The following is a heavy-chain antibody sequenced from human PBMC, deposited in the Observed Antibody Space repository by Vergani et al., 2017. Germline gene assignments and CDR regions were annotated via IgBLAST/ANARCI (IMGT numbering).Heavy chain of an antibody. Sequence: QLQLQESGPGLVKPSETLSLTCTVSGGSISSSSYYWGWIRQPPGKGLEWIGSIYYSGRTYDNPSLKSRVTISVDTSKNQFSLKLSSVTAADTAVYYCARLIFGVVNVFDYWGQGTLVTVSS. CDR2: IYYSGRT. J-gene: IGHJ4*02. CDR3: ARLIFGVVNVFDY. D-gene: IGHD3-3*01. CDR1: GGSISSSSYY. V-gene: IGHV4-39*01.